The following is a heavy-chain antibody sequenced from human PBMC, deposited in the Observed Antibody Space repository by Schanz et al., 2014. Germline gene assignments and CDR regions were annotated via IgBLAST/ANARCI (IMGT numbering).Heavy chain of an antibody. CDR1: GFTFSSYY. J-gene: IGHJ3*01. D-gene: IGHD3-22*01. CDR3: ARGREVVAKIFDV. CDR2: ISSSNSTI. Sequence: EVQLLESGGGLVQPGGSLRISCAASGFTFSSYYMSWIRQAPGKGLEWVSYISSSNSTIFYADSVKGRVTISRDNAKNSVYLQMNSLRAEDTGVYYCARGREVVAKIFDVWGQGTMVTVSS. V-gene: IGHV3-48*01.